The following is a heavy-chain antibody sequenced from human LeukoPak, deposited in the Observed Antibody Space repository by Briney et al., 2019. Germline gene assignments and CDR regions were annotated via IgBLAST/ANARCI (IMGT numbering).Heavy chain of an antibody. CDR3: AREGDSGWFFDF. J-gene: IGHJ4*02. CDR2: ISSNGNYI. CDR1: GFTFSIYS. V-gene: IGHV3-21*01. Sequence: GGSLRLSCAASGFTFSIYSMNWVRQAPGKGLEWVSSISSNGNYIYYADSLKGRFTISRDNAKTSLYLQMNSLRAEDTAVYYCAREGDSGWFFDFWGQGTPVTVSS. D-gene: IGHD6-19*01.